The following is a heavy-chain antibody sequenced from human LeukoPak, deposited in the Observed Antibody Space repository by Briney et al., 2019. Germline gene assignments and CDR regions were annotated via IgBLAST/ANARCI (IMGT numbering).Heavy chain of an antibody. Sequence: SETLSLTCAVYGGSFSGYYWSWIRQPPGKWLEWIGEINHSGSTNYNPSLKSQVTISVDTSKNQFSLKLSSLTAADTAVYYCATTHCSGGSCYYLFDYWGQGTLVTVSS. CDR1: GGSFSGYY. J-gene: IGHJ4*02. D-gene: IGHD2-15*01. V-gene: IGHV4-34*01. CDR3: ATTHCSGGSCYYLFDY. CDR2: INHSGST.